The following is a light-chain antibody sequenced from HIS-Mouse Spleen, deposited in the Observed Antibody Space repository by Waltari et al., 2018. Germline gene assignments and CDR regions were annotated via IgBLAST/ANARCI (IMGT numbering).Light chain of an antibody. V-gene: IGLV2-14*01. J-gene: IGLJ2*01. CDR2: EVS. Sequence: QSALTQPASVSGSPGQSITISCTGTSSDVGGYNYVSWYQQHPGKAPNLMIYEVSNRPSGVSNRFSGSKSCNTASLTISGLQAEDEADYYCSSYTSSSTVVFGGGTKLTVL. CDR1: SSDVGGYNY. CDR3: SSYTSSSTVV.